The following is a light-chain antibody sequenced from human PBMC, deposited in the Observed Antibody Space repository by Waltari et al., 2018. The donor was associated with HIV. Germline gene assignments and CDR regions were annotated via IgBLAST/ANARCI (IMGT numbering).Light chain of an antibody. J-gene: IGLJ2*01. CDR1: SSNIGRND. CDR3: ATWDDNLSGVV. Sequence: QSVLTQPPSASGTPGQKVTISCSGSSSNIGRNDVFWYQQLPGAAPKLLMYRNDQRPSGGPDRFSASKSGTSASLAISGLRSEDEADYTCATWDDNLSGVVFGGGTKLDVL. CDR2: RND. V-gene: IGLV1-47*01.